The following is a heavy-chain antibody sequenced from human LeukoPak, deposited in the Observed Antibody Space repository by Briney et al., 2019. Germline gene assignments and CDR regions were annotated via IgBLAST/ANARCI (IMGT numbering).Heavy chain of an antibody. Sequence: ASVKVSCKASGGTFSSYAISWVRQAPGQGLEWMGGIIPIFGTANYAQKFQGRVTITADKSTSTAYMELSSLRSEDTAVYYCARGGRYYGSGSYSAWGQGTLVTVSS. D-gene: IGHD3-10*01. J-gene: IGHJ5*02. V-gene: IGHV1-69*06. CDR3: ARGGRYYGSGSYSA. CDR2: IIPIFGTA. CDR1: GGTFSSYA.